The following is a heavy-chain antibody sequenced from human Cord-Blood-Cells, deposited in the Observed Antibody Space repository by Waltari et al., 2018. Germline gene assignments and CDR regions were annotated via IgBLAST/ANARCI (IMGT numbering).Heavy chain of an antibody. J-gene: IGHJ6*02. CDR1: GFTFSSYG. CDR2: ISYDGSNK. Sequence: QVQLVESGGGVVQPGRSLRLSCAASGFTFSSYGMHWVRQAPGKGREWVAVISYDGSNKYYADSVKGRFTISRDNSKNTLYLQMNSLRAEDTAVYYCAKDQSGYYYYGMDVWGQGTTVTVSS. V-gene: IGHV3-30*18. CDR3: AKDQSGYYYYGMDV.